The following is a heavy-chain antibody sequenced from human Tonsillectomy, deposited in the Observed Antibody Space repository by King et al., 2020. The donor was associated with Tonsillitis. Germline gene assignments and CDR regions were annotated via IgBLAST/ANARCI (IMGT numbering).Heavy chain of an antibody. V-gene: IGHV4-59*08. CDR2: IYYSGST. CDR1: GGSISSYY. D-gene: IGHD2-8*02. CDR3: ARNTGFWSYWYFDL. J-gene: IGHJ2*01. Sequence: LQLQESGSGLVKPSETLSLTCTVSGGSISSYYWSWIRQPPGKGLEWIGYIYYSGSTNYNPSLKSRVTISADTPKNQFSLKLNSVTAADTAVYYCARNTGFWSYWYFDLWGRGTLVTVSS.